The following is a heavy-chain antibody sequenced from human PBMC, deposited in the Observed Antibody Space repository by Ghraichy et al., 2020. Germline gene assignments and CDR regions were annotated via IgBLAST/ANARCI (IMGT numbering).Heavy chain of an antibody. J-gene: IGHJ4*02. Sequence: SETLSLTCTVSGGSISSSSYYWGWIRQPPGRGLEWIGSIYYSGSTYYNPSLKSRVTISVDTSKNQFSLKLSSVTAADTAVYYCARPFGGYSYGGYFDYWGQGTLVTVSS. CDR1: GGSISSSSYY. CDR2: IYYSGST. D-gene: IGHD5-18*01. V-gene: IGHV4-39*07. CDR3: ARPFGGYSYGGYFDY.